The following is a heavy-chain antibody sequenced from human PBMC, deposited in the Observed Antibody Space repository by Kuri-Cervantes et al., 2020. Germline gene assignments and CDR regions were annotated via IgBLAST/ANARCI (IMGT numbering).Heavy chain of an antibody. V-gene: IGHV4-34*01. D-gene: IGHD4-17*01. CDR3: ARQSMPYGDLLDFDF. CDR1: GGSFSGYY. Sequence: GSLRLSCAVYGGSFSGYYWSWIRQPPGKGLEWIGEINHSGSTNYNPSLKSRVTISVDTSKNQFSLKLSSVTATDTAVYYCARQSMPYGDLLDFDFWGQGTLVTVSS. CDR2: INHSGST. J-gene: IGHJ4*02.